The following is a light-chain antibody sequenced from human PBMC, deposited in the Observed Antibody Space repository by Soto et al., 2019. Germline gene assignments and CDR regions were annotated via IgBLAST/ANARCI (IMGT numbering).Light chain of an antibody. CDR3: QQRSNWLIT. CDR1: QSVSTY. CDR2: DAS. Sequence: EIVLTQSPATLSLSPGERATLSCRASQSVSTYLAWYQQKPGQAPRLLIYDASTRATGVPARFSGSGSGTDFTLTISSLEPDDFAVYYCQQRSNWLITFGQGTRLEIK. V-gene: IGKV3-11*01. J-gene: IGKJ5*01.